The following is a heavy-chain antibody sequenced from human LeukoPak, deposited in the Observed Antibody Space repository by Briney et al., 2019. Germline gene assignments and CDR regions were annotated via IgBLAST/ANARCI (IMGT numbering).Heavy chain of an antibody. J-gene: IGHJ3*02. Sequence: PGGSLRLSCAASGFTFSSYGMSWVRQAPGKGLEWVSVIYSGGSTYYADSVKGRFTISRDNSKNTLYLQMNSLRAEDTAVYYCARDLVGPMAFDIWGQGTMVTVSS. CDR3: ARDLVGPMAFDI. V-gene: IGHV3-66*01. CDR2: IYSGGST. CDR1: GFTFSSYG.